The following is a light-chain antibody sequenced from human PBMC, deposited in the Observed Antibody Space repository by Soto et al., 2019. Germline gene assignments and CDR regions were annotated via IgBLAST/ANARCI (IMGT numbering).Light chain of an antibody. CDR2: CAS. Sequence: EIVLTQSPGTLSLSPGERATLSCRASQSVSSNYLTWYQQKPGQAPRLLIYCASSTATGIPGRFSGSRSGTDYTLDISRLEPVDVAVYYCQQYCSSPFTFGPRTKVYIK. CDR3: QQYCSSPFT. CDR1: QSVSSNY. V-gene: IGKV3-20*01. J-gene: IGKJ3*01.